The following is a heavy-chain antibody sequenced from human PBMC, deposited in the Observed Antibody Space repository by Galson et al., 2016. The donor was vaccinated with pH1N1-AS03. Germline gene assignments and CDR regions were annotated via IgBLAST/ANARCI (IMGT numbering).Heavy chain of an antibody. CDR1: GFTFDYYF. V-gene: IGHV3-11*04. CDR3: ARAVDYGGNPAGNCLDY. Sequence: SLRLSCATSGFTFDYYFMSWIRQAPGKGLEWVSDISSSGATIHYEDSVRGRFTISRDNAKNSLYLQMSSLRAEDTAVYYCARAVDYGGNPAGNCLDYWGQGTLVTVSS. CDR2: ISSSGATI. D-gene: IGHD4-23*01. J-gene: IGHJ4*02.